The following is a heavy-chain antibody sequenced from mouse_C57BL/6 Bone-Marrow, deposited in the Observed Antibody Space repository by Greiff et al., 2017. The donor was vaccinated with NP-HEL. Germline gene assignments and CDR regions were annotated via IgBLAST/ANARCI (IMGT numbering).Heavy chain of an antibody. Sequence: EVMLVESGGGLVKPGGSLKLSCAASGFTFSDYGMHWVRQAPEKGLEWVAYISSGSSTIYYADTVKGRFTISRDNAKNTLFLQMTSLRSEDTAMYYCARRDYGSREVYAMDYWGQGTSVTVSS. V-gene: IGHV5-17*01. J-gene: IGHJ4*01. D-gene: IGHD1-1*01. CDR3: ARRDYGSREVYAMDY. CDR2: ISSGSSTI. CDR1: GFTFSDYG.